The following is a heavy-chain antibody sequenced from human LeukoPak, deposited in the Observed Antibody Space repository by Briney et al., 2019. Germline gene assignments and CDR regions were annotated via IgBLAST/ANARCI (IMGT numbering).Heavy chain of an antibody. CDR2: IRRRAYGGAA. CDR3: SRNGLVDFDY. J-gene: IGHJ4*02. Sequence: GGSLRLSRTTSGFAFDDFAMSWVRQPAGKGLEWVGFIRRRAYGGAAEYAASVKGRFIISRDDSKGIAYLQMNSLKTEDTAVYYCSRNGLVDFDYWGQPARVIVSP. CDR1: GFAFDDFA. V-gene: IGHV3-49*04.